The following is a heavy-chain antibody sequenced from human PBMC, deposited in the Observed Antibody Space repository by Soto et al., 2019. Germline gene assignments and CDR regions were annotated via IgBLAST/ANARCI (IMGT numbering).Heavy chain of an antibody. CDR3: ARDPVGVDSTFFFDS. CDR1: GFTFSYYS. CDR2: ISSSTTYI. D-gene: IGHD2-21*01. J-gene: IGHJ4*02. Sequence: GGSLRLSCAASGFTFSYYSMTWVRQSPGRGLEWVSSISSSTTYISYADSVRGRFTISRDNAKNSLYLQMSSLRADDTAVYYCARDPVGVDSTFFFDSWGQGTLVTVAS. V-gene: IGHV3-21*01.